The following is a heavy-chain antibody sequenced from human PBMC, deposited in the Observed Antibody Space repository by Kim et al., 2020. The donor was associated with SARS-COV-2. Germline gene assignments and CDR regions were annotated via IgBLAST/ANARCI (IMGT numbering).Heavy chain of an antibody. CDR2: IYHSGST. D-gene: IGHD1-1*01. CDR1: GGSISSGGYS. V-gene: IGHV4-30-2*01. Sequence: SETLSLTCAVSGGSISSGGYSWSWIRQPPGKGLEWIGYIYHSGSTYYNPSLKSRVTISVDRSKNQFSLKLSSVTAADTAVYYCARGWKEEHYYMDVWGKGTTVTVSS. J-gene: IGHJ6*03. CDR3: ARGWKEEHYYMDV.